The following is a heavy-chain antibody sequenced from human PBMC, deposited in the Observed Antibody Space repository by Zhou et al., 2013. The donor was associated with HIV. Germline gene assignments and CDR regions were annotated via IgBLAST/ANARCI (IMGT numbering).Heavy chain of an antibody. D-gene: IGHD3-22*01. V-gene: IGHV1-46*01. CDR1: GYTFTGFY. CDR2: INPSGGST. Sequence: QVQLVQSGAEVKKPGASVKISCKASGYTFTGFYIHWVRQSLRHGLEWMGIINPSGGSTTYAQKFQGRVTMTRDTSTSTVYMELSSLRSEDTAVYYCARQLNYYESSALGNSFDYWGQGTLVTVSS. CDR3: ARQLNYYESSALGNSFDY. J-gene: IGHJ4*02.